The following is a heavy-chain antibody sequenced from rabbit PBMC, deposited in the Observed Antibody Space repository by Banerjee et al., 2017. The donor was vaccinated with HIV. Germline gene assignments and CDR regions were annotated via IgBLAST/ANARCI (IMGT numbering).Heavy chain of an antibody. V-gene: IGHV1S43*01. CDR1: GFDLSSYYV. J-gene: IGHJ6*01. D-gene: IGHD7-1*01. CDR3: ARGYAGYGNGAFKL. Sequence: QEQLEESGGGLVKPEGSLKLSCTASGFDLSSYYVMCWVRQAPGKGLEWIGCIDAGSGSTYYASWVNGRFTISRSTSLNTVTLQMTSLTAADTATYFCARGYAGYGNGAFKLWGPGTLVTVS. CDR2: IDAGSGST.